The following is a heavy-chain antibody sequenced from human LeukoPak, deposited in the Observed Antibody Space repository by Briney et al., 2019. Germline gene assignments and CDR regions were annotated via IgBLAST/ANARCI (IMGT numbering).Heavy chain of an antibody. CDR2: ISSSSSYI. V-gene: IGHV3-21*01. J-gene: IGHJ6*02. CDR3: ARDDSGVVVVAAEPNYYYYGMDV. CDR1: GFTFSSYS. Sequence: GGSLRLSCAASGFTFSSYSMNWVRQAPGKGLEWVSSISSSSSYIYYADSVKGRFTISRDNAKNSLYLQMNSLRAEDTAVHYCARDDSGVVVVAAEPNYYYYGMDVWGQGTTVTVSS. D-gene: IGHD2-15*01.